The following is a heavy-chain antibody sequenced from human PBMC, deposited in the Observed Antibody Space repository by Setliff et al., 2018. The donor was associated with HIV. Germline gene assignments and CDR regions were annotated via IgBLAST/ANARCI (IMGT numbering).Heavy chain of an antibody. V-gene: IGHV5-51*01. CDR3: ARLWHENVVVVDY. J-gene: IGHJ4*02. CDR2: IXPGDSDT. D-gene: IGHD2-15*01. Sequence: GESLKISCKGSGYSFPTYWIAWVXQTPGXGLEWMGSIXPGDSDTRYSPSFQGQVTISAASTTTTAYLPWSNLQGSDTAMSYCARLWHENVVVVDYWGQGTLVTVSS. CDR1: GYSFPTYW.